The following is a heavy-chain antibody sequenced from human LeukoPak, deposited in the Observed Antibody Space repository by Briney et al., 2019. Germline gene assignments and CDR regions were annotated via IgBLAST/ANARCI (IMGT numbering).Heavy chain of an antibody. CDR1: GYTFTGYY. CDR2: INPNSGGT. Sequence: ASVKVPCKASGYTFTGYYMHWVRQAPGQGLEWMGWINPNSGGTNYAQKFQGRVTMTRDTSISTAYMELSRLRSDDTAVYYCARQGNRRYYYYYMDVWGKGTTVTVPS. CDR3: ARQGNRRYYYYYMDV. V-gene: IGHV1-2*02. J-gene: IGHJ6*03. D-gene: IGHD2/OR15-2a*01.